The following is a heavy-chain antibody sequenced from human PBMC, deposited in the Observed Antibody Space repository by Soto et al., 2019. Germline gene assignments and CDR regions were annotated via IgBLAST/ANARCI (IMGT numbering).Heavy chain of an antibody. CDR3: ARDRAFSSGWIPLYYYYYGMDV. CDR1: GFTFSSYA. Sequence: PGGSLRLSCAASGFTFSSYAMHWVRQAPGKGLERVAVISYDGSNKYYADSVKGRFTISRDNPKNTLYLQMNSLRAEDTAVYYCARDRAFSSGWIPLYYYYYGMDVWGQGTTVTVSS. V-gene: IGHV3-30-3*01. CDR2: ISYDGSNK. D-gene: IGHD6-19*01. J-gene: IGHJ6*02.